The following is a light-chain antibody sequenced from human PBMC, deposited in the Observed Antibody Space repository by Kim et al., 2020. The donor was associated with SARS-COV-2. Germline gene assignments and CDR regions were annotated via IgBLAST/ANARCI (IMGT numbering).Light chain of an antibody. Sequence: SYELTQPPSVSVAPGKTARLTCGANNIGSKSVHWYQQRPGQAPVLVICYDCDRPSGIPERFSGSNSGNTATLTISRVEAGDEADYYCQVWDSGSDHYVFGTGTKVTVL. CDR3: QVWDSGSDHYV. CDR1: NIGSKS. CDR2: YDC. V-gene: IGLV3-21*04. J-gene: IGLJ1*01.